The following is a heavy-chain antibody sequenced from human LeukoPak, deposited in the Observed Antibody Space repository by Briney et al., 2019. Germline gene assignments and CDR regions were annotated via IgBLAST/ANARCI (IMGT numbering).Heavy chain of an antibody. CDR2: IDHRGAT. CDR1: GGSFSRYY. CDR3: ARGATISETGYFYF. J-gene: IGHJ4*03. D-gene: IGHD5-24*01. Sequence: SETLSLTCAVYGGSFSRYYWSWLRQSPGKGLEWIAEIDHRGATYYNPSVKSRVTISVETSKNQFTLKVRSLSAADTAVYYCARGATISETGYFYFWGQGNPVTVSS. V-gene: IGHV4-34*01.